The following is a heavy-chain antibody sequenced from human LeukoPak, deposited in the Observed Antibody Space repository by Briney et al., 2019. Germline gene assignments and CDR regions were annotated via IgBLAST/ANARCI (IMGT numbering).Heavy chain of an antibody. CDR3: ARRAGGYSHPYDY. CDR2: ISYDGSNE. J-gene: IGHJ4*02. V-gene: IGHV3-30*14. Sequence: PGGSLRLSCAASGFTFSSYVMHWVRQAPGKGLEWVAIISYDGSNEYYADSVKGRFTISRDNSKNTLYLQMNSLRAEDTAVYYCARRAGGYSHPYDYWGQGILVTVSS. CDR1: GFTFSSYV. D-gene: IGHD4-23*01.